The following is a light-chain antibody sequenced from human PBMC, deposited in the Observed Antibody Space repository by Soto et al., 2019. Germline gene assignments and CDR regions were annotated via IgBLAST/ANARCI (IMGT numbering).Light chain of an antibody. Sequence: ISSRSSRASQSVGTSYLAWYHQKPGQAARLRIYGASSTANGIPDRFSGRGSGTDFTLTISRLEPEDFAVYSCQLYGSSPFGQGTRLEIK. V-gene: IGKV3-20*01. J-gene: IGKJ5*01. CDR3: QLYGSSP. CDR2: GAS. CDR1: QSVGTSY.